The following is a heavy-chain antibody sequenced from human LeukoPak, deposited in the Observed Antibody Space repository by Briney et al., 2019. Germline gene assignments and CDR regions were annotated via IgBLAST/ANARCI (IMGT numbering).Heavy chain of an antibody. J-gene: IGHJ3*02. CDR3: ARVGTIDVFDI. V-gene: IGHV3-64*02. CDR1: GFTFTDFS. D-gene: IGHD4/OR15-4a*01. CDR2: VHYTDGGT. Sequence: PGGSLRLSCVASGFTFTDFSMHWIRQAPGKGLQFVSAVHYTDGGTFYADSVKGRFSISTDISKTTLYLQMGSLTDDDMAMYFCARVGTIDVFDIWGQGTTVIVSS.